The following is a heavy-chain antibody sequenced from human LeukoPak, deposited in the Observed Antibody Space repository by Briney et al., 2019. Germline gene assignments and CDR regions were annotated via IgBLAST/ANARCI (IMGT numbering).Heavy chain of an antibody. CDR1: GYTFTSYY. J-gene: IGHJ6*02. V-gene: IGHV1-46*01. Sequence: ASVTVSCKASGYTFTSYYMHWVRQAPGQGLEWMGLINPSGGSTSYAQKFQGRVTMTRDTSTSTVYMELSSLRSEDTAVYYCARDAGGYSGKYGMDVWGQGTTVTVSS. D-gene: IGHD5-12*01. CDR3: ARDAGGYSGKYGMDV. CDR2: INPSGGST.